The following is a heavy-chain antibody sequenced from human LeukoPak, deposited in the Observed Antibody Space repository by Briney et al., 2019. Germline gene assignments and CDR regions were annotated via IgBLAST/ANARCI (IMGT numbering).Heavy chain of an antibody. D-gene: IGHD1-14*01. J-gene: IGHJ4*02. V-gene: IGHV3-53*01. Sequence: GGSLRLSCAASGFTVSSNYMSWVRQAPGKGLEWVSVIYSGGSTYYADSVKGRFTISRDNSKNTLYLQMNSLRAEDTAVYYCARGRRDWTPEVGFYFDYWGQGTLVTVSS. CDR1: GFTVSSNY. CDR3: ARGRRDWTPEVGFYFDY. CDR2: IYSGGST.